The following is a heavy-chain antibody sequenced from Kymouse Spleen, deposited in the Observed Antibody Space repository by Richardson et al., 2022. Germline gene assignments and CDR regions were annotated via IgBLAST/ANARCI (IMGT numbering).Heavy chain of an antibody. CDR2: INWNGGST. V-gene: IGHV3-20*d01. J-gene: IGHJ6*02. CDR3: ARDQRYCTNGVCDYYYYYGMDV. Sequence: EVQLVESGGGVVRPGGSLRLSCAASGFTFDDYGMSWVRQAPGKGLEWVSGINWNGGSTGYADSVKGRFTISRDNAKNSLYLQMNSLRAEDTALYYCARDQRYCTNGVCDYYYYYGMDVWGQGTTVTVSS. CDR1: GFTFDDYG. D-gene: IGHD2-8*01.